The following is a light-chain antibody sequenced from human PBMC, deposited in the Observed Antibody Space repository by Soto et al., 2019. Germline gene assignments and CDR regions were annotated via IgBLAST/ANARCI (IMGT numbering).Light chain of an antibody. Sequence: EIVLTQSPGTLSLSPGERATLSCRASQSLYNSFLAWYQQKPGQTPRLLINAVSNRATGVPDRFSGSGSGTDLTLTISRLEPEDFAVYYCQQYGSPPHTFGQGTKVEI. CDR2: AVS. CDR3: QQYGSPPHT. V-gene: IGKV3-20*01. J-gene: IGKJ2*01. CDR1: QSLYNSF.